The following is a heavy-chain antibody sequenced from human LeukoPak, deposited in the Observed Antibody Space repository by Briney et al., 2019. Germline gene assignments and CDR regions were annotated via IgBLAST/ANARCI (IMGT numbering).Heavy chain of an antibody. Sequence: PGGSLRLSCAASGFTFSSYAMSWVRQAPGKALEWVSALSGSGGSPYYAASVKSRFAISRDNPKNTLDLQLNSLRAEDTAVYYCAKSKGQEDYWGQGTLVTVSS. CDR3: AKSKGQEDY. CDR1: GFTFSSYA. CDR2: LSGSGGSP. V-gene: IGHV3-23*01. J-gene: IGHJ4*02.